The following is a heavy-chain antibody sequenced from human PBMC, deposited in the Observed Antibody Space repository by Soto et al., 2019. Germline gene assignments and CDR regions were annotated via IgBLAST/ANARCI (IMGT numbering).Heavy chain of an antibody. V-gene: IGHV4-59*01. CDR3: AREDSSGWHYGMDV. CDR1: GGSISSYY. D-gene: IGHD6-19*01. CDR2: IYYSGST. Sequence: SETLSLTCPVSGGSISSYYWSWIRQPPGKGLEWFGYIYYSGSTNYNPSLKSRVTISVDTSKNQFSLKLSSVTAADTAVYYCAREDSSGWHYGMDVWGQGTTVNVSS. J-gene: IGHJ6*02.